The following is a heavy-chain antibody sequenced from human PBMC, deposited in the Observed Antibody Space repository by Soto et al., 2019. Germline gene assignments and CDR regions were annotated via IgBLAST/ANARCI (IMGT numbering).Heavy chain of an antibody. CDR2: IIPIFGTA. V-gene: IGHV1-69*13. J-gene: IGHJ4*02. Sequence: SVKVSCKASGGTFSSYAISGVLQSPLQWLDWMGGIIPIFGTANYAQKFQGRVTITADESTSTAYMELSSLRSEDTAVYYCARDVVYDSSGYYLRYFDYWGQGTLVTVSS. D-gene: IGHD3-22*01. CDR3: ARDVVYDSSGYYLRYFDY. CDR1: GGTFSSYA.